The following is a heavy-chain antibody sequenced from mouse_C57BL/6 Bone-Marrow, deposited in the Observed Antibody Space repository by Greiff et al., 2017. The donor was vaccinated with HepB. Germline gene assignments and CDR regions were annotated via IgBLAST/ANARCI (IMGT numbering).Heavy chain of an antibody. J-gene: IGHJ2*01. CDR1: GYTFTDYY. D-gene: IGHD2-4*01. CDR2: IFPGSGST. V-gene: IGHV1-75*01. Sequence: QVQLKESGPELVKPGASVKISCKASGYTFTDYYINWVKQRPGQGLEWIGWIFPGSGSTYYNEKFKGKATLTVDKSSSTAYMLLSSLTSEDSAVYFCAREAVGLRTWFAYWGQGTTLTVSS. CDR3: AREAVGLRTWFAY.